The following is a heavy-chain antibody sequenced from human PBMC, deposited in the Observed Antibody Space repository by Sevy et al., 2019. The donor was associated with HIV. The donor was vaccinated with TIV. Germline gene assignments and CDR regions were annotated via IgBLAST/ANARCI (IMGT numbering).Heavy chain of an antibody. CDR3: AGENAWGRGYS. D-gene: IGHD1-26*01. Sequence: SETLSLTCTVSGGSITSLYWNWIRQPPGKGLEWIANIDYNGHINYNPSLKSQVTLSLVTSKNQFSLRLSSVTAADTAMYYCAGENAWGRGYSWGQGTLVTVSS. V-gene: IGHV4-59*08. CDR1: GGSITSLY. J-gene: IGHJ4*02. CDR2: IDYNGHI.